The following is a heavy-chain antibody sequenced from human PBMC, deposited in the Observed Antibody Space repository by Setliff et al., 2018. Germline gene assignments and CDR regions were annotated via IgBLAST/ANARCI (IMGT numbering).Heavy chain of an antibody. CDR2: INPSGGLT. CDR3: ARDRFYNSWSGTAITAPHDAFDI. V-gene: IGHV1-46*03. J-gene: IGHJ3*02. D-gene: IGHD3-3*01. Sequence: ASVKVSCKASGYTLTNYYMHWVRQAPGQGLEWMGIINPSGGLTRYAQKFQGRVTMTRDTPTSTVYMEVISLRSEDTAVYFCARDRFYNSWSGTAITAPHDAFDIWGQGTMVTVSS. CDR1: GYTLTNYY.